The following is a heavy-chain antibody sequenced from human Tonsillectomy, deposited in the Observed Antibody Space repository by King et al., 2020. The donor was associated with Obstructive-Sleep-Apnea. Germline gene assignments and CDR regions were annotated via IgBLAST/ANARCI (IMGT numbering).Heavy chain of an antibody. J-gene: IGHJ6*02. V-gene: IGHV5-51*01. CDR3: ARLGGYDSSGLYYYYGMDV. Sequence: VQLVESGAEVKKPGESLKISCKGSGYRFTSYWIGWVRQMPGKGLEWMGIIYPGDSNTRYSPSFQGQVTISADTAITTAYLQLSSLKASDTAMYYCARLGGYDSSGLYYYYGMDVWGQGTTVTVSS. D-gene: IGHD3-22*01. CDR2: IYPGDSNT. CDR1: GYRFTSYW.